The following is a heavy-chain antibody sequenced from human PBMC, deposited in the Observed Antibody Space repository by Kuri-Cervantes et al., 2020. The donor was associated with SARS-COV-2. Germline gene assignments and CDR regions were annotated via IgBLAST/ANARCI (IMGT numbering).Heavy chain of an antibody. V-gene: IGHV3-73*01. CDR3: TRLKFRSGSSDY. D-gene: IGHD3-10*01. CDR2: VRGKANNYAT. J-gene: IGHJ4*02. CDR1: GFTFDDYG. Sequence: GESLKISCAASGFTFDDYGMSWVRQAPGKGLEWVGRVRGKANNYATAYAASVKGRFTISRDDSKNMAYLQMNSLKTEDTAVYYCTRLKFRSGSSDYWGQGTLVTVSS.